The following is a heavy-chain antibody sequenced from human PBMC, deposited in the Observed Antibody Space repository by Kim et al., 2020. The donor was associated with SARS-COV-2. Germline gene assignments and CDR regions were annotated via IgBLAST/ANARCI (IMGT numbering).Heavy chain of an antibody. CDR2: IDQDGRKN. D-gene: IGHD4-17*01. CDR1: GFTFRSYW. V-gene: IGHV3-7*01. CDR3: TTYYGGRSFPY. Sequence: GGSLRLSCVASGFTFRSYWMSWVRQAPGKGLEWVANIDQDGRKNFYVDSVKGRFTISRDNARNSLSLQMNSLTGEDTAVYFGTTYYGGRSFPYWGRGTLVAVSS. J-gene: IGHJ4*02.